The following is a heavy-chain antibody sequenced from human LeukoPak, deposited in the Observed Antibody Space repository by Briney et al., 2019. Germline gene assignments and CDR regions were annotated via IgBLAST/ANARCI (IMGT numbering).Heavy chain of an antibody. CDR2: ISSSSSSI. J-gene: IGHJ5*02. Sequence: PGWSLRLSCAASGFTFSSYRMNWVRQAPGKGLAWVSYISSSSSSIYYADSVKGRFTISRDNAKNSLYLQLNSLRAEDTAVYYCARNGASYYEFWSGPLWGPDICCDPWGQGTRVTVSS. V-gene: IGHV3-48*01. D-gene: IGHD3-3*01. CDR1: GFTFSSYR. CDR3: ARNGASYYEFWSGPLWGPDICCDP.